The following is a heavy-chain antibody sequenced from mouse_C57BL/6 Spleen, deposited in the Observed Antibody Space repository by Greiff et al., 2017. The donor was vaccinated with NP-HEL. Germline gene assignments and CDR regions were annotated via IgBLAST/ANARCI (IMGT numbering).Heavy chain of an antibody. CDR1: GYTFTDYE. Sequence: QVQLQQSGAELVRPGASVTLSCKASGYTFTDYEMHWVKQTPVHGLEWIGAIDPETGGTAYNQKFKGKAILTADKSSSTAYMELRSLTSEDSAVYYCTRGMVTTWYFDVWGTGTTVTVSS. CDR2: IDPETGGT. D-gene: IGHD2-2*01. V-gene: IGHV1-15*01. J-gene: IGHJ1*03. CDR3: TRGMVTTWYFDV.